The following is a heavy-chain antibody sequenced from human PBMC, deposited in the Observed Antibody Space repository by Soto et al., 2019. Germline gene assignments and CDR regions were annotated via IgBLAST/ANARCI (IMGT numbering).Heavy chain of an antibody. D-gene: IGHD3-3*01. CDR1: GFTFSSYA. J-gene: IGHJ4*02. V-gene: IGHV3-23*01. Sequence: LRLSCAASGFTFSSYAMSWVRQAPGKGLEWVSAISGSGGSTYYADSVKGRFAISRDNSKNTLYLQMNSLRAEDTAVYYCVKGREYYDFWSGSPPFDYWGQGTLVTVSS. CDR2: ISGSGGST. CDR3: VKGREYYDFWSGSPPFDY.